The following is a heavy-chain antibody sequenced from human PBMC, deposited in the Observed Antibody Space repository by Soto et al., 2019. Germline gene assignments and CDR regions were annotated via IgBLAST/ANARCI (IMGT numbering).Heavy chain of an antibody. CDR1: GFTFSSYG. Sequence: QVQLVESGGGVVQPGRSLRLSCAASGFTFSSYGMHWVRQAPGKGLEWVAVISYDGSNKYYADSVKGRFTISRDNSKNTLYLQMNSLRAEDTAVYYSAKGGSSWPFDYWGQGTLVTVSS. V-gene: IGHV3-30*18. CDR3: AKGGSSWPFDY. CDR2: ISYDGSNK. D-gene: IGHD6-13*01. J-gene: IGHJ4*02.